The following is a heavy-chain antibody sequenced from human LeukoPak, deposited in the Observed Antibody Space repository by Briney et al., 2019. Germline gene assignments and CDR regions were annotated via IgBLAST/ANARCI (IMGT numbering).Heavy chain of an antibody. V-gene: IGHV3-23*01. Sequence: GGSLRLSCVASGLRFRSYAMNWVRQAPGKGLECISTNSDDSSFTYYADSVKGRSAISRDDSKNTLYLQMNNLKVEDTAVYYCAKGRCSGVGCDSFHSWGQGALVTVSS. CDR2: NSDDSSFT. CDR1: GLRFRSYA. D-gene: IGHD2-15*01. CDR3: AKGRCSGVGCDSFHS. J-gene: IGHJ4*02.